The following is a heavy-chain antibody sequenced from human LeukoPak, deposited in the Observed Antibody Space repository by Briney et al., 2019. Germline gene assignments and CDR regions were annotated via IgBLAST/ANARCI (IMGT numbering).Heavy chain of an antibody. Sequence: QSSETLSLTCTVSGGSISSSSYYWGWIRQPPGKGLEWIGSIYYSGSTYYNPSLKSRVTISVDTSKNQFSLKLSSVTAADTAVYYCARLEYSTFHWGQGTLVTVTS. D-gene: IGHD6-6*01. CDR1: GGSISSSSYY. V-gene: IGHV4-39*01. CDR3: ARLEYSTFH. CDR2: IYYSGST. J-gene: IGHJ4*02.